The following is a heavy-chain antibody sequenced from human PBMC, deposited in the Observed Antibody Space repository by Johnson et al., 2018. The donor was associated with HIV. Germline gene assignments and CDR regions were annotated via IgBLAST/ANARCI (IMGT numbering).Heavy chain of an antibody. CDR2: IFGSAIST. J-gene: IGHJ3*02. V-gene: IGHV3-23*04. CDR1: GFTFSSYA. D-gene: IGHD3-16*02. CDR3: STDHPTAPLIIMNAFDI. Sequence: VQLVESGGGVVQPGGSLRLSCAASGFTFSSYAMSWVRQAPGKGLEWVSAIFGSAISTYSAAPVKGRFTISRDDSRDTLYLQMNSLKTEDTAVYYCSTDHPTAPLIIMNAFDIWGQGTIVTVSS.